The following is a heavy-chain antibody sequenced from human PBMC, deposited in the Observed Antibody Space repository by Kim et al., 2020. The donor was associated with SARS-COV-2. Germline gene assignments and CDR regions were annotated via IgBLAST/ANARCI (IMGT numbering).Heavy chain of an antibody. Sequence: GESLKISCKGSGYSFTSYWISWVRQMPGKGLEWMGRIDPSDSYTNYSPSFQGHVTISADKSISTAYLQWSSLKASDTAMYYCASRAPWTNYYYGMDVWGQGTTVTVSS. CDR3: ASRAPWTNYYYGMDV. J-gene: IGHJ6*02. CDR1: GYSFTSYW. V-gene: IGHV5-10-1*01. CDR2: IDPSDSYT. D-gene: IGHD3-10*01.